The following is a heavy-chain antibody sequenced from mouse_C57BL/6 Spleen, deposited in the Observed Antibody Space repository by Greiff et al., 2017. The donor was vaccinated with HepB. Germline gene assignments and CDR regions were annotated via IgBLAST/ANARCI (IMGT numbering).Heavy chain of an antibody. D-gene: IGHD2-12*01. Sequence: QVQLQQPGAELVKPGASVKLSCKASGYTFTSYWLHWVKQRPGQGLEWIGMIHPNSGSTNYNEKFKSKATLTVDKSSSTAYMQLSSLKSEDSAVYYCARILRRDYFDYWGQGTTLTVSS. CDR3: ARILRRDYFDY. J-gene: IGHJ2*01. CDR2: IHPNSGST. CDR1: GYTFTSYW. V-gene: IGHV1-64*01.